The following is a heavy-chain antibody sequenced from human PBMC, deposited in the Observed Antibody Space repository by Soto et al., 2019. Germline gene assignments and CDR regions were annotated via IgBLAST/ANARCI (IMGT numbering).Heavy chain of an antibody. CDR2: LNAGNGNT. J-gene: IGHJ4*02. V-gene: IGHV1-3*01. CDR1: GYTFTSYA. D-gene: IGHD1-26*01. CDR3: ARVRVGATTSFDS. Sequence: QVQLVQSGAEVKKPGASVKVSCKASGYTFTSYAMHWVRQAPGQRLEWMGWLNAGNGNTKYSQKFQGRVTITRDTSASTAYMELSSLRSEDKAVYYCARVRVGATTSFDSWGQGTLVTVSS.